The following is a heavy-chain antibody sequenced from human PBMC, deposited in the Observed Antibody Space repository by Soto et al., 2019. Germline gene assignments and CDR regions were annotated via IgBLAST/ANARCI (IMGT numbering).Heavy chain of an antibody. CDR2: ISGSGCGSRP. V-gene: IGHV3-23*01. CDR3: TRKRSRVRFRCGH. D-gene: IGHD2-21*01. CDR1: FSHHG. J-gene: IGHJ4*01. Sequence: FSHHGLPWVRQAPAKGLQWVSPISGSGCGSRPYYAGSVKGRFTISRTHSKNIVPLQMDSLRVDDTAVYYGTRKRSRVRFRCGHWGPGTLGRVSS.